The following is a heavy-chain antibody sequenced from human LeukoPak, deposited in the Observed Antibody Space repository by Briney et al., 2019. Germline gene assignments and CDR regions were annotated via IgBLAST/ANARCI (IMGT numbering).Heavy chain of an antibody. D-gene: IGHD3-16*01. CDR2: IYSGGST. CDR1: GFTVSSNY. V-gene: IGHV3-53*01. J-gene: IGHJ4*02. CDR3: AKDLGSWVFDY. Sequence: PGGSLRLSCAASGFTVSSNYMSWVRQAPGKGLEWVSVIYSGGSTYYADSVKGRSTISRDNSKNTLYLQMNSLRAEDTAVYYCAKDLGSWVFDYWGQGTLVTVSS.